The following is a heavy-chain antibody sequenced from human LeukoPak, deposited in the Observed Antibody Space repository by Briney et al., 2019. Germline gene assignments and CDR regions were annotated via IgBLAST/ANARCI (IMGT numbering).Heavy chain of an antibody. CDR1: GGSISSYY. V-gene: IGHV4-59*08. J-gene: IGHJ6*03. CDR2: IYRSGST. CDR3: ARGDCSSTICYSPMDV. D-gene: IGHD2-2*01. Sequence: SETLSLTCSVSGGSISSYYWSWIRQPPGKALEWIGSIYRSGSTNYNPSLKSRVTISVDTSKDQFSLKVNSVTAADTALYYCARGDCSSTICYSPMDVWGKGTTVTVSS.